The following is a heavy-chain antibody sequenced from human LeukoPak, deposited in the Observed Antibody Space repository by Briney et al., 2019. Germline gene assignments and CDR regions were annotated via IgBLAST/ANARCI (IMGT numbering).Heavy chain of an antibody. Sequence: SETRSLTSAASVGPISNYYLSWLRQPPGKRLECARYNCYGGSTTYNPSFKSRVTISVDTSKNQFSLKLSSVTAADTAVYYCARGHDYSNYYYYYMDVWGKGTTVTVSS. V-gene: IGHV4-59*13. J-gene: IGHJ6*03. CDR3: ARGHDYSNYYYYYMDV. CDR2: NCYGGST. CDR1: VGPISNYY. D-gene: IGHD4-11*01.